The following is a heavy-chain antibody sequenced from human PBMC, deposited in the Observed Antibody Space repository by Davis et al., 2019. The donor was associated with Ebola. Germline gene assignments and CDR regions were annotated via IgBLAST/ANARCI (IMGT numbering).Heavy chain of an antibody. D-gene: IGHD5/OR15-5a*01. CDR3: ARGSTMTGYWYFDL. J-gene: IGHJ2*01. CDR2: INSEGSTT. CDR1: GFSFSTYW. Sequence: GESLKISCAASGFSFSTYWMHWVRQAPGKGLVWLSHINSEGSTTRYADSVKGRFTISRDTAKNTLYLQMNNLRAEDTAVYYCARGSTMTGYWYFDLWGRGNLVTVSS. V-gene: IGHV3-74*01.